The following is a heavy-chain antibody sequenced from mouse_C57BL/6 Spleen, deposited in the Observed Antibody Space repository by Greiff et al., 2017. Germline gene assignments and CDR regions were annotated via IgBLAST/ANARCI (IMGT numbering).Heavy chain of an antibody. CDR1: GYTFTSYW. V-gene: IGHV1-69*01. D-gene: IGHD1-2*01. Sequence: QVQLQQPGAELVMPGASVKLSCKASGYTFTSYWMHWVKQSPGQGLEWIGEIDPSDSYTNYNQKFKGKSTLTVDKSSSTAYMQLSSLTSEDSAVYSCERSAPHYLFDYWGQGTTLTVSS. CDR2: IDPSDSYT. CDR3: ERSAPHYLFDY. J-gene: IGHJ2*01.